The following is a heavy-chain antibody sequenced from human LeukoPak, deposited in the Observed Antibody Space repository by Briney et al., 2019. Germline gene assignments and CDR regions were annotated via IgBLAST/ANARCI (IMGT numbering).Heavy chain of an antibody. V-gene: IGHV1-18*01. CDR3: AREDVLRFFQREKGNYFDY. J-gene: IGHJ4*02. CDR1: GYTFTSYG. D-gene: IGHD3-3*01. Sequence: ASVKVSCKASGYTFTSYGISWVRQAPGQGLEWMGWISAYNGNTNRAQKLQGRVTMTTDTSTSTAYMELRSLRSDDTAVYYCAREDVLRFFQREKGNYFDYWGQGTLVTVSS. CDR2: ISAYNGNT.